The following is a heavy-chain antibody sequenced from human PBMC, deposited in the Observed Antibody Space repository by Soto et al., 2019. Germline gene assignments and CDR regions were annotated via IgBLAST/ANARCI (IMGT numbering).Heavy chain of an antibody. V-gene: IGHV3-53*02. CDR3: ARGTGGSRRFDP. Sequence: EVQLVETGGGLIQPGGSLRLSCEVSGFIVSNNYITWIRQAPGKGLEWVSIIYSGGATYYADSVKGRFTISRDNSKITVYLPMSNLRAEDTAVYCCARGTGGSRRFDPWGQGTLVSVSS. CDR1: GFIVSNNY. J-gene: IGHJ5*02. D-gene: IGHD3-16*01. CDR2: IYSGGAT.